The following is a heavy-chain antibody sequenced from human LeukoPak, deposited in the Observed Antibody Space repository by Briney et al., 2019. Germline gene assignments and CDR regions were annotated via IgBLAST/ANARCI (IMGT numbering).Heavy chain of an antibody. CDR2: ISSSSSYI. V-gene: IGHV3-21*01. CDR1: GFTFSSYS. D-gene: IGHD2-15*01. Sequence: GGSLRLSCAASGFTFSSYSMNWVRQAPGKGLEWVSSISSSSSYIYYADSVKGRFTISRDNAKNSLYLQMNSLRAEDTAVYYCAREAASGAFDIWGQGTMVPVSS. J-gene: IGHJ3*02. CDR3: AREAASGAFDI.